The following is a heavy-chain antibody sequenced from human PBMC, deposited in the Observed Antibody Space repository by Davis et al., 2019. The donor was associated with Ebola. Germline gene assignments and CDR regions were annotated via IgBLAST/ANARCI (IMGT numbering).Heavy chain of an antibody. Sequence: GESLKISCAASGFTFSSYGMHWVRQAPGKGLEWVAVIWYDGSNKYYADSVKGRFTISRHNSKNTLYLQMNSLRAEDTAVYYCARRALYDYVWGSYRYTSEVDAFDIWGQGTMVTVSS. J-gene: IGHJ3*02. D-gene: IGHD3-16*02. V-gene: IGHV3-33*01. CDR2: IWYDGSNK. CDR3: ARRALYDYVWGSYRYTSEVDAFDI. CDR1: GFTFSSYG.